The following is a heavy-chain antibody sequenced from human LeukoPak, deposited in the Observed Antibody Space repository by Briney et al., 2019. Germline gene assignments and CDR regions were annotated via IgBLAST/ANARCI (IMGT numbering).Heavy chain of an antibody. CDR2: IIGSGSIT. J-gene: IGHJ5*02. D-gene: IGHD1-26*01. CDR3: AAASGNYGP. V-gene: IGHV3-23*01. Sequence: GGSLRLSCVASGFTFSSYAMSWVRQAPGKGLEWVSTIIGSGSITYYADFVKGRFTISRDNSKETLYLQMNSLRAEDTAVYYCAAASGNYGPWGQGTLVTVSS. CDR1: GFTFSSYA.